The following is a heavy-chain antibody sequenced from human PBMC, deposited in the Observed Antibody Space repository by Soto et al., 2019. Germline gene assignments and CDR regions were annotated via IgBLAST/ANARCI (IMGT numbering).Heavy chain of an antibody. J-gene: IGHJ4*02. CDR2: IIPIFGTA. CDR3: ARVGNYGDYGDY. CDR1: GGTFSSYA. V-gene: IGHV1-69*13. D-gene: IGHD4-17*01. Sequence: ASVKVSCKASGGTFSSYAISWVRQAPGQGLEWMGGIIPIFGTANYAQKFQGRVTITADESTSTAYMELSSLRSEDTAVYYCARVGNYGDYGDYWGQGTLVTVSS.